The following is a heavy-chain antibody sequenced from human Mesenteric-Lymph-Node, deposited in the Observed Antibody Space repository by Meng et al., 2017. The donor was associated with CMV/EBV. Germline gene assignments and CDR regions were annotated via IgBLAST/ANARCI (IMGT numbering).Heavy chain of an antibody. CDR2: ISYDGSNK. CDR3: ARDIMVRGVTITPDY. J-gene: IGHJ4*02. CDR1: GFSFYLYG. Sequence: GESLKISCEASGFSFYLYGMHWVRQAPGKGLEWAAVISYDGSNKYYADSVKGRFTISRDNSKNTLYLQMNSLRAEDTAVYYCARDIMVRGVTITPDYWGQGTLVTVSS. D-gene: IGHD3-10*01. V-gene: IGHV3-30*19.